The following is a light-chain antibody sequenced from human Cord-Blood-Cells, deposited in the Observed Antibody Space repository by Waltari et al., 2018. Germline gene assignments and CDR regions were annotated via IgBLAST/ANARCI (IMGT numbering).Light chain of an antibody. V-gene: IGLV2-14*03. Sequence: QSALTQPVSVFGSPGQSISIPCTGNSSDVGGDNYVSWYQHHPGNAPKLMFYDVSKRPSGVSNRFSGSKSGNTASLTISGLQAEDEADYYCSSYTSSSNVVFGGGTKLTVL. CDR2: DVS. CDR3: SSYTSSSNVV. CDR1: SSDVGGDNY. J-gene: IGLJ2*01.